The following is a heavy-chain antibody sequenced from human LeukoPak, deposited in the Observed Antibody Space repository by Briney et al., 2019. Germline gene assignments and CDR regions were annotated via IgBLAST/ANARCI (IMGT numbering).Heavy chain of an antibody. J-gene: IGHJ4*02. D-gene: IGHD3-3*01. CDR3: ARVSIVGVVSLDY. CDR2: ISGSGTTI. CDR1: GFTFGSYE. V-gene: IGHV3-48*03. Sequence: GGSLRLSCAASGFTFGSYEMNWVRQPPGQGLECGSYISGSGTTIYYTDSVKGRFTISRDNAKNSLHLQMNSLTAEDKGVYYCARVSIVGVVSLDYWGQGTLVTVSS.